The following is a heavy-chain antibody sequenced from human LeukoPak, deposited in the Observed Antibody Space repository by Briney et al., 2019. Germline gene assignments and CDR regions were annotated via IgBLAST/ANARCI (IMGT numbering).Heavy chain of an antibody. Sequence: WGSLRLSWAASGFTISSYWMDWVRPGPGKGLGWVGKIKEDGSEKYYVDSVKGRFTISRDNAKNSLYLQMNSLRAEDTAVYYCARENLENDFWSDYLRGAFDIWGQGTMVTVSS. CDR2: IKEDGSEK. J-gene: IGHJ3*02. V-gene: IGHV3-7*01. D-gene: IGHD3-3*01. CDR3: ARENLENDFWSDYLRGAFDI. CDR1: GFTISSYW.